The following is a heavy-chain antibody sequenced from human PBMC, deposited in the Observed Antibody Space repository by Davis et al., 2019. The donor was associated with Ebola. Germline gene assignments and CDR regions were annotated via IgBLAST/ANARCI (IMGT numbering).Heavy chain of an antibody. CDR3: TTDSYYDSNALDY. CDR2: IKSKTDGGTT. CDR1: GFTFSNAW. D-gene: IGHD3-22*01. V-gene: IGHV3-15*07. J-gene: IGHJ4*02. Sequence: GGSLRLSCAASGFTFSNAWMNWVRQAPGKGLEWVGRIKSKTDGGTTGYAAPVKGRFTISRDDSKNTLYLQMNSLKTEGTAVYYCTTDSYYDSNALDYWGQGTLVTVSS.